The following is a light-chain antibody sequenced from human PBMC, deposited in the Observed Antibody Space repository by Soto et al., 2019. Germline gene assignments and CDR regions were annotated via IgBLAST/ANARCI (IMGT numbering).Light chain of an antibody. J-gene: IGKJ1*01. CDR2: LGS. CDR3: MQALQTPRT. Sequence: DIVMTPSPLSLPVTPGEPASISCRSSQSLLHSNGYNYLDWYLQKPGQSPQLLIYLGSNRASGVPDRFSGSGSGTDFTLKISRVEAEDVGVYYCMQALQTPRTFGQGTKV. V-gene: IGKV2-28*01. CDR1: QSLLHSNGYNY.